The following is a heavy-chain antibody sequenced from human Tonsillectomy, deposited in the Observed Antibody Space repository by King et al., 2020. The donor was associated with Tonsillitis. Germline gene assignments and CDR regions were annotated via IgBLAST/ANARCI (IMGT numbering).Heavy chain of an antibody. CDR2: ISSNGGST. V-gene: IGHV3-64D*06. CDR3: VKDWRSPGSEDAFDI. CDR1: GFTFSSYA. Sequence: VQLVESGGGLVQPGGSLRLSCSASGFTFSSYAMHWVRQAPGKGLEYVSAISSNGGSTYYADSVKGRFTISRDNSKNTLYLQMSSLRAEDTAVYYCVKDWRSPGSEDAFDIWGQGTMVTVSS. J-gene: IGHJ3*02. D-gene: IGHD3-10*01.